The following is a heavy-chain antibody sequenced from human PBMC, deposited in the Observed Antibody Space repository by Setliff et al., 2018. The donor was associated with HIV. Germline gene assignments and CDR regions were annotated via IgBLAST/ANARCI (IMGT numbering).Heavy chain of an antibody. J-gene: IGHJ4*02. CDR1: GYTFIDYF. Sequence: ASVKVSCKASGYTFIDYFMHWVRQAPGQGLEWMGWISPNNGDTNIPQRFRGRVTMTRDTSINTAYMELSGLRSDDTAVYYCARVVATVAGTVIMDYWGQGTPVTVSS. V-gene: IGHV1-2*02. D-gene: IGHD6-19*01. CDR2: ISPNNGDT. CDR3: ARVVATVAGTVIMDY.